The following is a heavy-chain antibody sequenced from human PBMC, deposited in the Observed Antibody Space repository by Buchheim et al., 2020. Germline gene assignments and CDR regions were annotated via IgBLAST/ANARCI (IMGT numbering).Heavy chain of an antibody. CDR3: ARSPRTTVTCDY. D-gene: IGHD4-17*01. V-gene: IGHV4-39*01. J-gene: IGHJ4*02. CDR1: GGSISSSNYY. CDR2: IYYSGST. Sequence: QLQLQESGPGLVKPSETLSLTCSVSGGSISSSNYYWGWIRQPPGKGLEWIGSIYYSGSTYYNPSLKSRVTMSVDTSKHQFSLNLSSVTAADTAVYYCARSPRTTVTCDYWGRGTL.